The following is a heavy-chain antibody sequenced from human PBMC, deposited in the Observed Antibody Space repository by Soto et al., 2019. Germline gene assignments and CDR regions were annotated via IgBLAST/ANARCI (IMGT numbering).Heavy chain of an antibody. D-gene: IGHD2-2*01. J-gene: IGHJ4*01. CDR2: IYYSGST. V-gene: IGHV4-39*01. Sequence: SETLSLTCTVSGGSISSSSYYWGWIRQPPGKGLEWIGSIYYSGSTYYNPSLKSRVTISVDTSKNQFSLKLTSVTAADTAVHYCAKARCSRNSCYVPAYWVHGSLVTVSS. CDR1: GGSISSSSYY. CDR3: AKARCSRNSCYVPAY.